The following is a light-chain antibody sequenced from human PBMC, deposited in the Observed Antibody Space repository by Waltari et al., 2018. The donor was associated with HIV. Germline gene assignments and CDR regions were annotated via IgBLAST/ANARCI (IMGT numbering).Light chain of an antibody. CDR3: QQYNIRPRGNT. V-gene: IGKV3-15*01. CDR2: DAA. Sequence: DIVMTQSPAILSVSPGERVTLSCRASQSVGSTLAWYQQKLGQAPRRRIYDAATRAAEIPVRFSGSGSGTEFTLTIDSLQSEDFATYYCQQYNIRPRGNTFGQGTKLQIK. CDR1: QSVGST. J-gene: IGKJ2*01.